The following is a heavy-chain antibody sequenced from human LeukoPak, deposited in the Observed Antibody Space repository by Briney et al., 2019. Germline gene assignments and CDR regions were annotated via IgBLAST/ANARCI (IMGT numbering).Heavy chain of an antibody. CDR1: GDSISSYY. Sequence: SETLSLTCTVSGDSISSYYWSWIRQPPGKGLEWIGYIYYSGSTKYNPSLKSRVTISVDTSKNQFSLKLNSVTAADTAVYYCARAPGGGATDYWGQGTLVTVSS. V-gene: IGHV4-59*01. CDR2: IYYSGST. CDR3: ARAPGGGATDY. J-gene: IGHJ4*02. D-gene: IGHD3-10*01.